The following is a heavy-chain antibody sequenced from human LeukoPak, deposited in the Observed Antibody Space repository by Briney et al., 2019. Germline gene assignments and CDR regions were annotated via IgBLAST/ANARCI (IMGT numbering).Heavy chain of an antibody. CDR1: GFTFSTSA. CDR2: IIVGSGTT. CDR3: AAERYGGIPDCCNFEI. D-gene: IGHD4-23*01. J-gene: IGHJ3*02. V-gene: IGHV1-58*01. Sequence: GASVKVSCKSSGFTFSTSAVQWVRQARGQRLEWIGWIIVGSGTTNYAQSLQGRLTITRDMSTNTAYMELSSLRSEDTAVYYCAAERYGGIPDCCNFEIWGQGTMVTVSS.